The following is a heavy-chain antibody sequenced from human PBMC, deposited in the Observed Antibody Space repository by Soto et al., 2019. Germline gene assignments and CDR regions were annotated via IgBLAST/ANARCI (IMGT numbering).Heavy chain of an antibody. CDR2: INPNNGAT. J-gene: IGHJ5*02. CDR3: ASHDPGARFDP. Sequence: QVQLGQSGAEVKKPGASGKVSCTSPRYNFTAYFMHWVRQAPGQGRAWMGWINPNNGATHYGLSFQGRVTMTRDTSISTAYMELSSLRSDDTAVYYCASHDPGARFDPWGQGPLVIVSS. V-gene: IGHV1-2*02. CDR1: RYNFTAYF. D-gene: IGHD1-1*01.